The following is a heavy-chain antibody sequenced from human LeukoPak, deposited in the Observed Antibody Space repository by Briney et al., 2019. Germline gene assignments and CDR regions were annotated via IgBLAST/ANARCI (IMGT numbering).Heavy chain of an antibody. CDR1: GFTFSSYS. V-gene: IGHV3-21*01. D-gene: IGHD6-19*01. Sequence: GGSLRLSCAASGFTFSSYSMNWVRQAPGKGLEWVSPISSSSSYIYYADSVKGRFTISRDNAKNSLYLQMNSLRAEDTAVYYCAGTYSSGWYYFDYWGQGTLVTVSS. CDR3: AGTYSSGWYYFDY. CDR2: ISSSSSYI. J-gene: IGHJ4*02.